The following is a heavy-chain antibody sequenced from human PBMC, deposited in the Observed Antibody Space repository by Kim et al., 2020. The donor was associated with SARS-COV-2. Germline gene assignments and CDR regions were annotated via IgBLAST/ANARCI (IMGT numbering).Heavy chain of an antibody. CDR1: GGSFSGYY. V-gene: IGHV4-34*01. J-gene: IGHJ5*02. CDR3: ARGSHPEDYYDSSASSFDP. Sequence: SETLSLTCAVYGGSFSGYYWSWIRQPPGKGLEWIGEINHSGSTNYNPSLKSRVTISVDTSKNQFSLKLSSVTAADTAVYYCARGSHPEDYYDSSASSFDPGGQGTLVTVSS. CDR2: INHSGST. D-gene: IGHD3-22*01.